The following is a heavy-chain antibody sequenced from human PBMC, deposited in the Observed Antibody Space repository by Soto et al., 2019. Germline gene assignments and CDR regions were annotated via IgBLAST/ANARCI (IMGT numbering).Heavy chain of an antibody. J-gene: IGHJ4*02. CDR1: GFTFSSYA. CDR2: ISGSGGST. CDR3: AKDPKSGYSYGDYYFDY. V-gene: IGHV3-23*01. Sequence: GGSLRLSCAASGFTFSSYAMSWVRQAPGKGLEWVSAISGSGGSTYYADSVKGRFTISRDNSKNTLYLQMNSLRAEDTAVYYYAKDPKSGYSYGDYYFDYWGQGTLVTVSS. D-gene: IGHD5-18*01.